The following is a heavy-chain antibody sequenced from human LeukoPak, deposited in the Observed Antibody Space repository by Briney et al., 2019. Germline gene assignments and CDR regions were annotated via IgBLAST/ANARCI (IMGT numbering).Heavy chain of an antibody. V-gene: IGHV3-23*01. D-gene: IGHD3-3*01. J-gene: IGHJ4*02. Sequence: GGSLRLSCAASGFTFSSYAVSWVRQAPGKGLEWVSAISGSGGSTYYADSVKGRFTISRDNSKNTLYLQMNSLRAEDTAVYYCALGNDFWSGYYPCFDYWGQGTLVTVSS. CDR2: ISGSGGST. CDR3: ALGNDFWSGYYPCFDY. CDR1: GFTFSSYA.